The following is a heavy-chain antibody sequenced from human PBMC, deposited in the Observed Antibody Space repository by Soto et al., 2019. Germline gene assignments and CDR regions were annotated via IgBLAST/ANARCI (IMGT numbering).Heavy chain of an antibody. Sequence: SETLSLTCTVSGGSVSSGSYYWSWIRQPPGKGLEWIGYIYYSGSTNYNPSLKSRVTISVDTSKNQFSLKLSSVTAADTAVYYCASITYRLLSVFGMDVWGQGTTVTVSS. D-gene: IGHD2-2*01. CDR2: IYYSGST. CDR1: GGSVSSGSYY. V-gene: IGHV4-61*01. J-gene: IGHJ6*02. CDR3: ASITYRLLSVFGMDV.